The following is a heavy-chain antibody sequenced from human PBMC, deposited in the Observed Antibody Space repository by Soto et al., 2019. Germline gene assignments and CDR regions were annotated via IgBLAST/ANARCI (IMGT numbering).Heavy chain of an antibody. Sequence: QVQLVESGGGVVQPGRSLRLSCAASGFTFSSYAMHWVRQAPGKGLEWVAVISYDGSNKYYADSVKGRFTISRDNSKNKLYLQMNSLRAEDTAVYYCARDGVATISFDYWGQGTLVTVSS. V-gene: IGHV3-30-3*01. D-gene: IGHD5-12*01. CDR3: ARDGVATISFDY. J-gene: IGHJ4*02. CDR2: ISYDGSNK. CDR1: GFTFSSYA.